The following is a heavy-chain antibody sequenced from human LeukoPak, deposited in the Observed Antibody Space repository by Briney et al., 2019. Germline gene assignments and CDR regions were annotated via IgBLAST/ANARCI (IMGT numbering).Heavy chain of an antibody. Sequence: SETLALTCTVSGGSISSYYWSWIRQPPGKGLEWIGYISYSGSTNYKPSLKSRVTISVDTSKNQLSLKLSSVTAADTAVYYCAGGVGSAKESNWGQGTLVTVSS. CDR1: GGSISSYY. J-gene: IGHJ4*02. CDR2: ISYSGST. V-gene: IGHV4-59*01. CDR3: AGGVGSAKESN. D-gene: IGHD3-10*01.